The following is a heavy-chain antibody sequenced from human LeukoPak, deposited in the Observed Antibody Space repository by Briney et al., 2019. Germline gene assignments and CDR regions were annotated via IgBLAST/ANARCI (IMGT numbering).Heavy chain of an antibody. D-gene: IGHD5-18*01. CDR1: GFTFSSYS. CDR3: AKARARGYSYGSNTYYFDY. Sequence: GGSLRLSCAASGFTFSSYSMNWVRQAPGKGLEWVSSISSSSSYIYYADSVKGRFTISRDNAKNSLYLQMNSLRAEDTALYYCAKARARGYSYGSNTYYFDYWGQGTLVTVSS. V-gene: IGHV3-21*04. CDR2: ISSSSSYI. J-gene: IGHJ4*02.